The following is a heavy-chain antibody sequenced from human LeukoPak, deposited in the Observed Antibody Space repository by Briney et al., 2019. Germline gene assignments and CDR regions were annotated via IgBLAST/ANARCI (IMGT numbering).Heavy chain of an antibody. CDR3: ARVAHRYSDYDYHDY. V-gene: IGHV1-46*01. D-gene: IGHD5-12*01. J-gene: IGHJ4*02. Sequence: ASVKVSCKASGYPFTNYYMHWVRQAPGQGLEWMGIINPSGGSTSYAQKFQGRVTMTRDTSTSTVYMDLSSLRSEDTAMYYCARVAHRYSDYDYHDYWGQGTLVTVSS. CDR1: GYPFTNYY. CDR2: INPSGGST.